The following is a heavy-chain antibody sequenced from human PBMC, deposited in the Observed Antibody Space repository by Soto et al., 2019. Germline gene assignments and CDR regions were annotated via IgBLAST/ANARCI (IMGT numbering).Heavy chain of an antibody. V-gene: IGHV6-1*01. CDR3: ARYDSGWRALDY. J-gene: IGHJ4*02. D-gene: IGHD6-19*01. CDR2: TYCRSKWFF. CDR1: GDSVSTNSGA. Sequence: SQTLSLTCAISGDSVSTNSGAWNWIRQSPSRGLEWLGRTYCRSKWFFEYAGSVSGRITITPDTSKNQLSLQLDSVSPEDTAVYYCARYDSGWRALDYWGQGTLVTVSS.